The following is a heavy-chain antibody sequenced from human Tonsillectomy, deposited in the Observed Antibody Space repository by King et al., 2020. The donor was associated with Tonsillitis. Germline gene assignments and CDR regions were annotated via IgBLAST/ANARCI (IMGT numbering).Heavy chain of an antibody. V-gene: IGHV4-59*01. J-gene: IGHJ3*02. Sequence: QLQESGPGLVKPSETLSLTCTVSGGSISGDSWSWIRQPPGKGLDWIGYXXXDXHTNYNPSLESRVTISVGPSKNQFSLKLNSMTAADTAVYYCASDPRGSPRNTFDIWGLGTMVTVSS. CDR1: GGSISGDS. D-gene: IGHD5-12*01. CDR3: ASDPRGSPRNTFDI. CDR2: XXXDXHT.